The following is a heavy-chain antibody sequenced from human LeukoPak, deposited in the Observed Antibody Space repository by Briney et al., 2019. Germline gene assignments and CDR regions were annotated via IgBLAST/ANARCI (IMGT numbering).Heavy chain of an antibody. CDR3: ARGSSYGFSMGY. V-gene: IGHV1-18*01. CDR2: ITTYNGDT. CDR1: GYTLTSYG. Sequence: APVKCSCKASGYTLTSYGINWVRQAPGQGLDWMGWITTYNGDTNYAQKLQGGVTMTTTTSTSTAYMEPRSLRSDDSAVYYCARGSSYGFSMGYWGQGTLVTVSS. D-gene: IGHD3-16*01. J-gene: IGHJ4*02.